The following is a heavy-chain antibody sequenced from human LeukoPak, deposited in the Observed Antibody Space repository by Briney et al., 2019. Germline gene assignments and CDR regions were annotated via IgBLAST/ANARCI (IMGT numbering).Heavy chain of an antibody. J-gene: IGHJ4*02. CDR2: IYYSGST. V-gene: IGHV4-39*01. D-gene: IGHD3-22*01. CDR1: GGSISSSSYY. Sequence: SETLSLTCTVSGGSISSSSYYWGWIRQPPGKGLEWIGSIYYSGSTYYNPSLKSRVTISVDTSKNQFSLNLSSVTAADTAVYYCARHVHHSSGFEYYFDYWGQGTLVTVSS. CDR3: ARHVHHSSGFEYYFDY.